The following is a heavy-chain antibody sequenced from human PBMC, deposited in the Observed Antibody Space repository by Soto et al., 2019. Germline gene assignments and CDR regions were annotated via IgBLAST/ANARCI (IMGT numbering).Heavy chain of an antibody. V-gene: IGHV4-34*01. D-gene: IGHD3-10*01. CDR2: INHSGST. CDR1: GGSFSGYY. CDR3: ARMVRGVINAAWIDY. J-gene: IGHJ4*02. Sequence: SETLSLTCAVHGGSFSGYYWSWIRQPPGKGLEWIGEINHSGSTNYNPSLKSRVTISVDTSKNQFSLKLSSVTAADTAVYYCARMVRGVINAAWIDYWGQGTLVTVSS.